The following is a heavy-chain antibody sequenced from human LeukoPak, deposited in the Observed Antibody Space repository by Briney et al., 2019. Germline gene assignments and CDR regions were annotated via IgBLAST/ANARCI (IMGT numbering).Heavy chain of an antibody. CDR3: ARFYGGTYYFDY. CDR1: GGSISSSSYY. J-gene: IGHJ4*02. CDR2: IYYSGST. Sequence: SETLSLTCTVSGGSISSSSYYWGWIRQPPGKGLEWIGSIYYSGSTYYNPSLKSRVTISVDTSKNQFSLKLSSVTAADTAVYYCARFYGGTYYFDYWGQGTLVTVSS. V-gene: IGHV4-39*07. D-gene: IGHD4-23*01.